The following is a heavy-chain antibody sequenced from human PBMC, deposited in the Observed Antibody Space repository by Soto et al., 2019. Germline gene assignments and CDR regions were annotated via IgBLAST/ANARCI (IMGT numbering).Heavy chain of an antibody. CDR3: ARDPASQDNHNLTGYFDFDY. J-gene: IGHJ4*02. V-gene: IGHV3-30-3*01. D-gene: IGHD3-9*01. CDR1: GFSFSTYA. CDR2: ISYDGDHK. Sequence: QVQLVESGGGVVQPGRSLRLSCAASGFSFSTYAMHWVRQTPGKGLEWVAVISYDGDHKYYTDSVKGRFTISRDNSKNTLYLLMNSLRREDTAIYYCARDPASQDNHNLTGYFDFDYWGQGTLVTVSS.